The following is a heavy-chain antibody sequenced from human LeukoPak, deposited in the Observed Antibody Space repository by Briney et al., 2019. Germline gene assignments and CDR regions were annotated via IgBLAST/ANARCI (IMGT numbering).Heavy chain of an antibody. J-gene: IGHJ4*02. CDR1: GGSFTSYA. Sequence: GASVKVSCKASGGSFTSYAISWMRQAPGQGLGWMGGIILIFGRGNYAQKFQGRVKITTDESTSTAYMEVSSLRSEDTAVYYCARGNNLGYYFDYWGQGTLVTVSS. V-gene: IGHV1-69*05. CDR3: ARGNNLGYYFDY. D-gene: IGHD3-16*01. CDR2: IILIFGRG.